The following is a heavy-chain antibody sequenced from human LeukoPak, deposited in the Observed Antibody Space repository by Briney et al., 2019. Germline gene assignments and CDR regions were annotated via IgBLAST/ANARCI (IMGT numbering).Heavy chain of an antibody. CDR2: IYYSGST. CDR1: GGSISSYY. Sequence: SETLSLTCTVSGGSISSYYWSWIRQPPGKGLEWIGHIYYSGSTNYNPSLRSRVTISVDTSKNQFSLKLTSVTAADTAVYYCARDPSGSYYAGSYNYYYGMDVWGQGTTVTVSS. CDR3: ARDPSGSYYAGSYNYYYGMDV. V-gene: IGHV4-59*01. D-gene: IGHD1-26*01. J-gene: IGHJ6*02.